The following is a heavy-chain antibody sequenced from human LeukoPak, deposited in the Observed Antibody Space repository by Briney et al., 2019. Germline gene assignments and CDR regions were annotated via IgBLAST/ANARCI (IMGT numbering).Heavy chain of an antibody. CDR3: AREYSSSSWEC. V-gene: IGHV1-69*04. CDR2: IIPILGIA. CDR1: GGTFSSYT. J-gene: IGHJ4*02. D-gene: IGHD6-6*01. Sequence: SVKVSCKASGGTFSSYTISWVRQAPGQGLEWMGRIIPILGIANYAQKFQGRVTITADKSTSTAYMELSSLRSEDAAVYYCAREYSSSSWECWGQGTLVTVSS.